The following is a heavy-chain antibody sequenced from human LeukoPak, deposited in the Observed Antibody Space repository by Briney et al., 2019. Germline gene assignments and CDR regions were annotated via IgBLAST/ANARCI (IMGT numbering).Heavy chain of an antibody. D-gene: IGHD2-2*01. V-gene: IGHV1-2*02. CDR3: AREELGYCSSASCRDWFDP. CDR2: LNPNSGGT. J-gene: IGHJ5*02. Sequence: ASVKVSRKASGYTFTVYYIHWVRQAPGQGLEWMGWLNPNSGGTDYAQKFQGRVTMTRDTSINTAYMELSRLTSDDTAVYYCAREELGYCSSASCRDWFDPWGLGTLVTVSP. CDR1: GYTFTVYY.